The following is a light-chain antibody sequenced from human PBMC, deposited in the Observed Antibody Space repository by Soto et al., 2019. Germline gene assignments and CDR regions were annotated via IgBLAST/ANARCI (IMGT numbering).Light chain of an antibody. CDR1: QSVSSSY. J-gene: IGKJ1*01. CDR3: QQYGSSPGT. V-gene: IGKV3-20*01. CDR2: GAS. Sequence: EIVLTQSPGTLSLSPGERATLSCRASQSVSSSYLAWYQQKPGQDPRLLIYGASSRATGIPDRFSGSGSGTDFTLTISRLEPEYFAVYYCQQYGSSPGTFVQGTKVEIK.